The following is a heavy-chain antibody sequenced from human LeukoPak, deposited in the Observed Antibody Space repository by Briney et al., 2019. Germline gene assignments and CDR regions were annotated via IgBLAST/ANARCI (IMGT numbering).Heavy chain of an antibody. Sequence: GASVKVSCKASGYTFTSYGISWVRQAPGQGLEWMGGIIPIFGTANYAQKFQGRVTITTDESTSTAYMELSSLRSEDTAVYYCARRIAAAGPHWFDPWGQGTLVTVSS. CDR2: IIPIFGTA. D-gene: IGHD6-13*01. V-gene: IGHV1-69*05. CDR1: GYTFTSYG. J-gene: IGHJ5*02. CDR3: ARRIAAAGPHWFDP.